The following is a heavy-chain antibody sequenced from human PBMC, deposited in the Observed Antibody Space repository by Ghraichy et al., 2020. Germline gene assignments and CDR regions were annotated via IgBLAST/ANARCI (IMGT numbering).Heavy chain of an antibody. CDR2: INPDGSEN. CDR1: GFTCSTDW. V-gene: IGHV3-7*01. Sequence: GGSLRLSCAASGFTCSTDWMTWVRQAPGKGLEWVANINPDGSENYYVDSVKGRFTISRDNAKNSLYLQMISLRDEDTAVYYCATHRDWSFDNWGQGTLVTVSS. J-gene: IGHJ4*02. D-gene: IGHD3-9*01. CDR3: ATHRDWSFDN.